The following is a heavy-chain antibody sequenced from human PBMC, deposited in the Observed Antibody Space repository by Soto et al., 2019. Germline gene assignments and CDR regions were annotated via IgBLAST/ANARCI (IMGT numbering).Heavy chain of an antibody. V-gene: IGHV4-31*03. CDR1: GGSITSGGYY. CDR2: IYDSGST. CDR3: ARKQAGYFYGIDY. D-gene: IGHD3-10*01. Sequence: SETLSLTCTVSGGSITSGGYYWSWIRQHPGKGLEWLGYIYDSGSTFYNPSLKSRITLSVDTSKNQFSLKLSSVTVADTAVYFCARKQAGYFYGIDYWGQGTLVTAPQ. J-gene: IGHJ4*02.